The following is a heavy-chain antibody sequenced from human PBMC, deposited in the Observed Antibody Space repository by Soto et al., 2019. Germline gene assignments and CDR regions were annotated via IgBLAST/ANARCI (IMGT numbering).Heavy chain of an antibody. CDR3: ARHISEWQQLGGRFDP. D-gene: IGHD6-13*01. V-gene: IGHV5-51*01. CDR2: IYPGDSDT. J-gene: IGHJ5*02. CDR1: GYSFTSYW. Sequence: PGESLKTSCKGSGYSFTSYWIAWVRQMPGKGLEWMGIIYPGDSDTRYSPSFQGQVTISADKSISTAYLQWSSLKASDTAMYYCARHISEWQQLGGRFDPWGQGTLVTVSS.